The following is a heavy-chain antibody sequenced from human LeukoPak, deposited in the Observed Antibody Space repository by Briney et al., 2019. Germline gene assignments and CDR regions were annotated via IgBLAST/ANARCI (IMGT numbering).Heavy chain of an antibody. D-gene: IGHD3-10*01. J-gene: IGHJ6*02. Sequence: GGSLRLSCAASGFTFGHYAMHWVRQAPGKGLEWVSSISSSSGYIYYADSVKGRFTISRDNAKNSLYLQMNSLRAEDTPVYYCARNFGSGSPNYYTYYGLDVWGQGTTVTVSS. CDR1: GFTFGHYA. CDR3: ARNFGSGSPNYYTYYGLDV. CDR2: ISSSSGYI. V-gene: IGHV3-21*01.